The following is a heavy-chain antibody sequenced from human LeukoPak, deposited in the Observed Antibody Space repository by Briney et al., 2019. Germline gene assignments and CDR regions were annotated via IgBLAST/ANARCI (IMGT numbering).Heavy chain of an antibody. J-gene: IGHJ4*02. D-gene: IGHD2-8*01. CDR1: GFTFSSYG. CDR2: ISYDGSNK. Sequence: PGGSLRLSCAASGFTFSSYGMHWVRQAPGKGLEWVAVISYDGSNKYYADSVKGRFTISRDNAENSLYLQMNSLRAEDTAVYYCARDIYCTNTVCYFDSWGQGTLVTVSS. CDR3: ARDIYCTNTVCYFDS. V-gene: IGHV3-30*03.